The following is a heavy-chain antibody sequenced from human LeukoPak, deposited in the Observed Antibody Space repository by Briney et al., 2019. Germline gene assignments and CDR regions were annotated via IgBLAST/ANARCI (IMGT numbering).Heavy chain of an antibody. CDR3: ARGQQLGTYYFDY. V-gene: IGHV4-59*12. CDR2: IYYSGST. J-gene: IGHJ4*02. CDR1: GGSISSYY. D-gene: IGHD6-13*01. Sequence: SETLSLTRTVSGGSISSYYWSWIRQPPGKGLEWIGYIYYSGSTNYNPSLKSRVTISVDASKNQFSLKLSSVTAADTAVYYCARGQQLGTYYFDYWGQGTLVTVSS.